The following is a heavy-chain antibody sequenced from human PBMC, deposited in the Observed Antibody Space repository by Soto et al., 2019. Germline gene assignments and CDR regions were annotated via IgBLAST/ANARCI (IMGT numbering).Heavy chain of an antibody. D-gene: IGHD2-2*01. J-gene: IGHJ6*04. CDR3: ARAKDIVLVPAPPSYGMDV. CDR1: GGSISSGDYY. Sequence: QVQLQESGPGLVKPSQTLSLTCTVSGGSISSGDYYWSWIRQPPGKGLDWIGYIYYSGSTYYNPSPKSRVTISVDTSRNQFSLKLSPVTAANTAVYYCARAKDIVLVPAPPSYGMDVWGKGTTLTVSS. V-gene: IGHV4-30-4*01. CDR2: IYYSGST.